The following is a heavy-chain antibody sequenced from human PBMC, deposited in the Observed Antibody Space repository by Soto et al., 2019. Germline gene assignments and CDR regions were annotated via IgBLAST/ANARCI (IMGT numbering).Heavy chain of an antibody. CDR1: GYTLTELS. CDR2: FDPEDGET. J-gene: IGHJ5*02. V-gene: IGHV1-24*01. D-gene: IGHD6-19*01. Sequence: ASVKVSCXVSGYTLTELSMHWVRQAPGKGLEWMGGFDPEDGETIYAQKFQGRVTMTEDTSTDTAYMELSSLRSEDTAVYYCAITHYSSGWYRGVVWFDPWGQGTLVTVSS. CDR3: AITHYSSGWYRGVVWFDP.